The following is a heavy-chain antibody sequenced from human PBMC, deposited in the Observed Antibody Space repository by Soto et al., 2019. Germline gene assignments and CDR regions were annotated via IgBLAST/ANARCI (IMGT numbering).Heavy chain of an antibody. CDR3: AAGGRGYYAN. CDR1: GFTFSTYW. D-gene: IGHD3-22*01. Sequence: EVQLVESGGDLVQPGGSLRLSCAASGFTFSTYWMHWVRQAPGKGLLWVSRIKTDGTYATYADSVKGRFTISRDNAKNTLYLPMNSLRVEDAAVYYCAAGGRGYYANWGHGTRVTVSS. V-gene: IGHV3-74*01. CDR2: IKTDGTYA. J-gene: IGHJ4*01.